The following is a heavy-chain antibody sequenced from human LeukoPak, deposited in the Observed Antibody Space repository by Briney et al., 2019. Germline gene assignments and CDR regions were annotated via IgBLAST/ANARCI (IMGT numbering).Heavy chain of an antibody. CDR3: ARQAVDDYVWGSYRNYFDY. Sequence: SETLSLTCTVSGGSISSYYWSWIRQPAGKGLEWIGRIYTSGSTNYNPSLKSRVTMSVDTSKNQFSLKLSSVTAADTAVYYCARQAVDDYVWGSYRNYFDYWGQGTLVTVSS. CDR1: GGSISSYY. J-gene: IGHJ4*02. V-gene: IGHV4-4*07. D-gene: IGHD3-16*02. CDR2: IYTSGST.